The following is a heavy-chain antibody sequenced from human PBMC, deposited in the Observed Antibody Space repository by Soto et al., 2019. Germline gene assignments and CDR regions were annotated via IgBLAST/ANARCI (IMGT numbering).Heavy chain of an antibody. V-gene: IGHV3-23*01. CDR2: ISGSGGST. CDR3: AKDWFGGPFDY. D-gene: IGHD3-10*01. CDR1: GLTFSSYA. Sequence: GGYLRLSCAASGLTFSSYAMSWVRQAPGKGLEWVSAISGSGGSTYYADSVKGRFTISRDNSKNTLYLQMNSLRAEDTAVYYCAKDWFGGPFDYWGQGTLVTVSS. J-gene: IGHJ4*02.